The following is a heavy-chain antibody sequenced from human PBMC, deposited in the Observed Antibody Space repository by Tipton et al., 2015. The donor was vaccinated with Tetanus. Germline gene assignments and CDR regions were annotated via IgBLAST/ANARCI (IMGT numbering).Heavy chain of an antibody. CDR1: GFSFSRDP. V-gene: IGHV3-48*01. Sequence: SLRLSCAASGFSFSRDPMSWVRQAPGKGLEWISYISASSGTIFYADSVKGRFTISRGNSKNTLSLQLNSLRADDTAIYYCAKEALGVLNLWGKGTTVIVSS. D-gene: IGHD1-14*01. CDR3: AKEALGVLNL. CDR2: ISASSGTI. J-gene: IGHJ6*04.